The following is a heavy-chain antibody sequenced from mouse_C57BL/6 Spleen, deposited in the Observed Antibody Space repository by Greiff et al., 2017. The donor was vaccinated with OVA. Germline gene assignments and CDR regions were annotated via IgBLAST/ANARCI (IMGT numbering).Heavy chain of an antibody. CDR1: GYTFTDYY. Sequence: VQLQQSGPELVKPGASVKISCKASGYTFTDYYMNWVKQSHGKSLEWIGDINPNNGGTSYNQKFKGKATLTVDKSSSTAYMELRSLTSEDSAVYYCARSAVTTWYFDVWGTGTTVTVSS. D-gene: IGHD2-2*01. CDR2: INPNNGGT. V-gene: IGHV1-26*01. CDR3: ARSAVTTWYFDV. J-gene: IGHJ1*03.